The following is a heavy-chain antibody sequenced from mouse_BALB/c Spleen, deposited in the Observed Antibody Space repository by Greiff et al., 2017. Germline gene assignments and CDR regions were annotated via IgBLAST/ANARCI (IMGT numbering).Heavy chain of an antibody. V-gene: IGHV3-6*02. CDR1: GYSITSGYY. D-gene: IGHD1-1*01. CDR2: ISYDGSN. CDR3: ARRYYGSSPDV. J-gene: IGHJ1*01. Sequence: DVQLQESGPGLVKPSQSLSLTCSVTGYSITSGYYWNWIRQFPGNKLEWMGYISYDGSNNYNPSLKNRISITRDTSKNQFFLKLNSVTTEDTATYYCARRYYGSSPDVWGAGTTVTVSS.